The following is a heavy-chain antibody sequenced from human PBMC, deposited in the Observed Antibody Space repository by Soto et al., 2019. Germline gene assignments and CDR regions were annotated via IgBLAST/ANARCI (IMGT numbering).Heavy chain of an antibody. CDR2: IYYSGST. D-gene: IGHD4-17*01. CDR3: ARRVTDYGDYYYYYYYMDV. CDR1: GGSISSYY. Sequence: QVQLQESGPGLVKPSETLSLTCTVSGGSISSYYWSWIRQPPGKGLEWIGCIYYSGSTNYNPSLKSRVTISVDTSKNQFSLKLSSVTAADTAVYYCARRVTDYGDYYYYYYYMDVWGKGTTVTVSS. J-gene: IGHJ6*03. V-gene: IGHV4-59*08.